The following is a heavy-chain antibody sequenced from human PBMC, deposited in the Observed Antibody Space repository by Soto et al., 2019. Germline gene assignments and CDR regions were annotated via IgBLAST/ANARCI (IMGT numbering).Heavy chain of an antibody. Sequence: PGGSLRLSCTASGFNFTYNAMNWVRQAPGKGLQWVSTVSGNGENTYYAESVRGRFTISRDTFKNTLYLQMNSLRVEDTAVYYCARLPGGTAPRLAYWGQGTPVTVSS. CDR1: GFNFTYNA. D-gene: IGHD6-6*01. J-gene: IGHJ4*02. V-gene: IGHV3-23*01. CDR3: ARLPGGTAPRLAY. CDR2: VSGNGENT.